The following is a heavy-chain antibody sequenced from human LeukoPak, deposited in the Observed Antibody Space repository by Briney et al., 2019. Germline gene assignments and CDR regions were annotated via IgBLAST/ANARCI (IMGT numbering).Heavy chain of an antibody. V-gene: IGHV3-64D*09. CDR1: GFTFSNYV. Sequence: SGGSLRLSCSASGFTFSNYVMHWVRQAPGKGLECVSTISTDGINTRYADSLKGRFTISRDNSKNTLYLQMSSLRPEDTAVYFCVKDLSGTYSFDYWGQGTLVTVSS. CDR3: VKDLSGTYSFDY. J-gene: IGHJ4*02. CDR2: ISTDGINT. D-gene: IGHD1-26*01.